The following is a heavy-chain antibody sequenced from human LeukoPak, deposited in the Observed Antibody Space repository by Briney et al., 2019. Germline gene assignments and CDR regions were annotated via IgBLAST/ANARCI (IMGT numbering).Heavy chain of an antibody. CDR2: IYHSGST. CDR3: ARDGYSSSWRFDY. V-gene: IGHV4-38-2*02. D-gene: IGHD6-13*01. CDR1: GYSISSGYY. J-gene: IGHJ4*02. Sequence: SETLSLTCTVSGYSISSGYYWGWIRQPPGKGLEWIGSIYHSGSTYYNPSLKSRVTISVDTSKNQFSLKLSSVTAADTAVYYCARDGYSSSWRFDYWGQGTLVTVSS.